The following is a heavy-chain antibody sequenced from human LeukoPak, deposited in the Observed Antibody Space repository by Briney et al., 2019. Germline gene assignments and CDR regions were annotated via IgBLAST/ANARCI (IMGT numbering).Heavy chain of an antibody. Sequence: GGSLRLSCAASGFTFSSYAMSWVRQAPGKGPEWVSGVSGIGGSTYYADSVKGRVTISRDNSKNTLYLQMNSLRAKDTAVYYCAKELDIVATITGNWGQGTLVTVSS. CDR3: AKELDIVATITGN. J-gene: IGHJ4*02. CDR2: VSGIGGST. V-gene: IGHV3-23*01. CDR1: GFTFSSYA. D-gene: IGHD5-12*01.